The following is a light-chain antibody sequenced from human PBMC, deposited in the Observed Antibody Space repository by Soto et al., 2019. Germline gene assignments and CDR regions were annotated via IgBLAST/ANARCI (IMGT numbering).Light chain of an antibody. CDR3: SSFEASNNLL. J-gene: IGLJ2*01. CDR2: EVS. CDR1: SSDVGGYNY. V-gene: IGLV2-8*01. Sequence: QSVLTQPPSASGSPGQSVTISCTGTSSDVGGYNYVSWYQQHPGKAPKLMIYEVSKRPSGVPDRFSGSKSANTASLTVSGLQVEDEADYYCSSFEASNNLLFGGGTKLTVL.